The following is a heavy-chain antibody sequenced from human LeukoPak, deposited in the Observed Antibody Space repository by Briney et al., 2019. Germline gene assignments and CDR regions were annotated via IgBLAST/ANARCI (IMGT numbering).Heavy chain of an antibody. CDR1: AGSFSGYY. CDR2: INHSGST. CDR3: ARDHLTRITMVRGVKNWFDP. J-gene: IGHJ5*02. Sequence: PSETLSLTCAVYAGSFSGYYWSWIRHPPGKGLEWIGEINHSGSTNYNPSLKSRVTISVDTSKNQFSLKLGSVTAADTAVYYCARDHLTRITMVRGVKNWFDPWGQGTLVTVSS. V-gene: IGHV4-34*01. D-gene: IGHD3-10*01.